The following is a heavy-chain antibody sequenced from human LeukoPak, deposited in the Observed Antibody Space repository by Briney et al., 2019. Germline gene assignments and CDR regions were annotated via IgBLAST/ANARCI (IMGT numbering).Heavy chain of an antibody. D-gene: IGHD6-13*01. J-gene: IGHJ4*02. Sequence: PGGSLRLSCAASGFTFSSYAMSWVRQAAGKGLEWVSAISGSGGSTYYADSVMGRFTISRDKSKNTLYLQMNSLRAEDTAVYYCAKGGSSSWYSFDYWGQGTLVTVSS. CDR1: GFTFSSYA. V-gene: IGHV3-23*01. CDR2: ISGSGGST. CDR3: AKGGSSSWYSFDY.